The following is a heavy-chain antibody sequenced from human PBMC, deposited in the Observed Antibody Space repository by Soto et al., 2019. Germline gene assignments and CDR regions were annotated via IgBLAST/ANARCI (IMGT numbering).Heavy chain of an antibody. CDR3: AKSPIFGVVRNNWYFDL. CDR2: ISGSGGST. D-gene: IGHD3-3*01. J-gene: IGHJ2*01. CDR1: GFTFSSYA. Sequence: PGGSLRLSCAASGFTFSSYAMSWVRQAPGKGLEWVSAISGSGGSTYYADSVKGRFTISRDNSKNTLYLQMNSLRAEDTAVYYCAKSPIFGVVRNNWYFDLWGRGTLVTVSS. V-gene: IGHV3-23*01.